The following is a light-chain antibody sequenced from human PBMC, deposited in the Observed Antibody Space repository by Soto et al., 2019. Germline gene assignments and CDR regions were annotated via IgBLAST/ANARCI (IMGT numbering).Light chain of an antibody. CDR2: AAS. CDR1: QNVDSNY. V-gene: IGKV3-20*01. CDR3: QQYGSSSWT. J-gene: IGKJ1*01. Sequence: EIVLTQSPGTLSLSPGERATLSCRASQNVDSNYLAWYQQKPGQAPRIIIFAASGRATGIPDRFSGSGSGTDFTLTISSLEPEDFAVYYCQQYGSSSWTFGQGTKVDIK.